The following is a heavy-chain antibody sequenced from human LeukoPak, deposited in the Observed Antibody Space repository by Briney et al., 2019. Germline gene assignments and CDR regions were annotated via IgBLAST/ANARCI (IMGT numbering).Heavy chain of an antibody. D-gene: IGHD1-26*01. Sequence: PSQTLSLTCTVSGGSISSGDYYWSWIRQPPGKGLEWIGYIYYSGSTYYNPSLKSRVTISVDTSKNQFSLKLSSATAADTAVYYCASNSGSYRQIDYWGQGTLVTVSS. CDR3: ASNSGSYRQIDY. J-gene: IGHJ4*02. V-gene: IGHV4-30-4*08. CDR2: IYYSGST. CDR1: GGSISSGDYY.